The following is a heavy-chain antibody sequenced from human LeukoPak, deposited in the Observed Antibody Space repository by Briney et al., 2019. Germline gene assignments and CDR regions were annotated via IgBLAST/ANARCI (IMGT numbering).Heavy chain of an antibody. V-gene: IGHV3-11*03. CDR1: GFTFSDYY. D-gene: IGHD5-18*01. CDR2: ISSSSSYT. CDR3: ARAYSYGPDY. Sequence: GGSLRLPCAVSGFTFSDYYMSWIRQAPGKGLEWVSYISSSSSYTNYADSVKGRFTISRDNAKNSLHLQMNSLRAEDTAVYYCARAYSYGPDYWGQGTLVTVSS. J-gene: IGHJ4*02.